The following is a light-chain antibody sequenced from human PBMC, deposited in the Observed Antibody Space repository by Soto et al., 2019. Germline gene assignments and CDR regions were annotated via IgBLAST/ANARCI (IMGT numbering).Light chain of an antibody. CDR2: AAS. CDR3: QQSYSTPRT. V-gene: IGKV1-39*01. Sequence: DIQMTQSPSSLSASVGDRVTITCRASQSISSYLNWYQQKPGKAPKLLIYAASSVQSGVPSRFSGSGSGTDFTLTISSLQPEYFATYYCQQSYSTPRTFGQGTKLEIK. CDR1: QSISSY. J-gene: IGKJ2*01.